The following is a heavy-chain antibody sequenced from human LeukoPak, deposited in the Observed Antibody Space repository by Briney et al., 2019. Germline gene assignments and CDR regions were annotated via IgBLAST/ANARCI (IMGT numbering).Heavy chain of an antibody. CDR1: GFTFRIYA. D-gene: IGHD5-12*01. Sequence: GGSLRLSCAAPGFTFRIYAMRGPPPATGKGVEGGSDISGSGGSTYYADAVKGRFTISRDNTKHTLYLQMNGLRAEETAVYYCASPTGGGYDHGYWGQGTLVTVSS. V-gene: IGHV3-23*01. J-gene: IGHJ4*02. CDR2: ISGSGGST. CDR3: ASPTGGGYDHGY.